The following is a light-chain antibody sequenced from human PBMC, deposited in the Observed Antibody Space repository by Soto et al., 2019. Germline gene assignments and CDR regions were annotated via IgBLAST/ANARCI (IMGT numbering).Light chain of an antibody. CDR3: GTWDSSLSADVV. CDR2: ENN. Sequence: QSVLTQPPSVSAAPGQKVTISCSGSSYNIGNNYVSWYQQLPGTAPKLLIYENNKRPSGIPDRFSGSKSGTSATLGITGLQTGDEADYYCGTWDSSLSADVVFGGGTKLTVL. V-gene: IGLV1-51*02. J-gene: IGLJ2*01. CDR1: SYNIGNNY.